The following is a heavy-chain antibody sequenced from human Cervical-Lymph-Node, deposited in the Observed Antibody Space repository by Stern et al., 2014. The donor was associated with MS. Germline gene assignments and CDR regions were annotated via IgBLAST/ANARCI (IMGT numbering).Heavy chain of an antibody. J-gene: IGHJ4*02. D-gene: IGHD2-15*01. CDR1: GGSISSGSYY. CDR2: IYSSGGT. Sequence: QVQLVQSGPGLVKPSQTLSLTCSVSGGSISSGSYYWSWIRQPAGKELEWIGHIYSSGGTKYNPSLKSRVTISVDTSRNQFSLKLTSVTAADTAVYYCARLRCSDRNCYSYYFDYWGQGTLVTVSS. CDR3: ARLRCSDRNCYSYYFDY. V-gene: IGHV4-61*02.